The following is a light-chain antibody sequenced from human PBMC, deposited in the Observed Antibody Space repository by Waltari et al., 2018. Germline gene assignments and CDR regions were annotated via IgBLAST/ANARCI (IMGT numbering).Light chain of an antibody. CDR3: SSYTSSSTVV. J-gene: IGLJ2*01. CDR2: EVS. Sequence: QSALTQPASVSGSPGQSITISCTGTSSDVGGYNYVSWYQQHPGKAPKLMIYEVSNRPSGVSIRFSGSKSGKTSSLTISVLQAEDEADYYCSSYTSSSTVVFGGGTKLTVL. V-gene: IGLV2-14*01. CDR1: SSDVGGYNY.